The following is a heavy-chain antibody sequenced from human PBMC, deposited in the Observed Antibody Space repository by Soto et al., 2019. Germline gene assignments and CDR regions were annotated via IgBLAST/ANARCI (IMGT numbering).Heavy chain of an antibody. V-gene: IGHV4-34*01. Sequence: QVQLQQGGAGLLKSWETLSLTCTVYGGSFSDYYWNWIRQSPGKGLEWIGEVTHRGTTNYNPSLTSRVPLPRDTSKVQFSRTLTPFTASDTAVYYCSRGTLGPSGYDLDYWGQGTLVTVSS. J-gene: IGHJ4*02. D-gene: IGHD5-12*01. CDR1: GGSFSDYY. CDR3: SRGTLGPSGYDLDY. CDR2: VTHRGTT.